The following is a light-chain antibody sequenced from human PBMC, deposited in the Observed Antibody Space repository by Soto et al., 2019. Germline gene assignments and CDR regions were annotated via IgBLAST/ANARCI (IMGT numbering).Light chain of an antibody. CDR1: QSVSSN. CDR3: QQYNNWPRT. J-gene: IGKJ1*01. V-gene: IGKV3-15*01. CDR2: GAS. Sequence: EIGMTQSPATLSVSPGERATLSCRASQSVSSNFAWYQQKPGQAPRLLIYGASTRATGIPARFSGSGSGTEFTLTISSPQSEDFAVYYCQQYNNWPRTFGQGTKVEIK.